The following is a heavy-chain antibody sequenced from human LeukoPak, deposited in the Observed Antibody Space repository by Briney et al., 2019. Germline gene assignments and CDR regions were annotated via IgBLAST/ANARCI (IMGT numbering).Heavy chain of an antibody. J-gene: IGHJ3*02. D-gene: IGHD3-22*01. V-gene: IGHV3-66*01. CDR1: GFTVSSNY. Sequence: GGSLRLSCAASGFTVSSNYMSWVRQAPGKGLEWVSVIYSGGSTYYADSVKGRFTISRDNSKNTLYLQMNSLRAEDTAVYYCAREPGSSGYYYVRDAFDIWGQGTMVTVSS. CDR3: AREPGSSGYYYVRDAFDI. CDR2: IYSGGST.